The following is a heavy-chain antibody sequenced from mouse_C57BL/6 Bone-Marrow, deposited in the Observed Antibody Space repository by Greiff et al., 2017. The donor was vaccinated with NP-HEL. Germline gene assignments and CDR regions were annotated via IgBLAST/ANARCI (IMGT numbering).Heavy chain of an antibody. CDR2: IYPRDGST. V-gene: IGHV1-78*01. D-gene: IGHD4-1*01. J-gene: IGHJ4*01. Sequence: QVQLQQSDAELVKPGASVKISCKASGYTFTDHTIHWMKQRPEQGLEWIGYIYPRDGSTKYNEKFKGKATLTADKSSSTAYMQLNSLTSEDSAVYFCASWANWDPSYDSMDYWGQGTSVTVSA. CDR1: GYTFTDHT. CDR3: ASWANWDPSYDSMDY.